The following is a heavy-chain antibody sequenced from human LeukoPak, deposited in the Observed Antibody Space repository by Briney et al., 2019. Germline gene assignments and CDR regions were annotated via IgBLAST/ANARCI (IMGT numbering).Heavy chain of an antibody. J-gene: IGHJ4*02. CDR2: IRSKAYGWTT. CDR3: TKEYCRGGSCYFVFDY. D-gene: IGHD2-15*01. CDR1: GFNFGDHA. Sequence: PGGSLRLSCTGSGFNFGDHAMSWVRQAPGKGLEWVGFIRSKAYGWTTEYAASVKARFTISRDDSKSIAYLQMNSLKTEDTAVYYCTKEYCRGGSCYFVFDYWGQGTLVTVSS. V-gene: IGHV3-49*04.